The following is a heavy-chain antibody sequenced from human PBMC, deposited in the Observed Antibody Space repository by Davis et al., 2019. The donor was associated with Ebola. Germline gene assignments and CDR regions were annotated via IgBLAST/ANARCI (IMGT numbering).Heavy chain of an antibody. CDR3: ANNDY. CDR1: GFTFSSYA. V-gene: IGHV3-64*01. J-gene: IGHJ4*02. CDR2: ISSNGGST. Sequence: GESLKISCAASGFTFSSYAMHWVRQAPGKGLEYVSAISSNGGSTYYANSVKGRFTISRDNSKNTLYLQMNSLRAEDTAVYYCANNDYWGQGTLVTVSS.